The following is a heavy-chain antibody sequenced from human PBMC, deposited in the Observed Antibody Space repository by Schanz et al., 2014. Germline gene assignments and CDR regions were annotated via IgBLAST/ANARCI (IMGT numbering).Heavy chain of an antibody. Sequence: QVQLVESGGGVVQPGGSLRLPRAASGFTFSSYGMHWVRQAPGKGLEWVTVIGFDGSDKIYADSVKGRFSVSGDNSKNSLYLKTNSLRADETTVYCCAKDQLANYRGAGYNWFDPWGQGTLVTVSS. D-gene: IGHD1-1*01. CDR1: GFTFSSYG. CDR2: IGFDGSDK. J-gene: IGHJ5*02. CDR3: AKDQLANYRGAGYNWFDP. V-gene: IGHV3-30*02.